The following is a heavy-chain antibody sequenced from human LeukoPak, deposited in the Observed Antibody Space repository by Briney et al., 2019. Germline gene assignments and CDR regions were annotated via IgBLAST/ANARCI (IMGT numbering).Heavy chain of an antibody. CDR3: AREGARSATRDAFDI. J-gene: IGHJ3*02. V-gene: IGHV3-11*01. CDR1: GFTFSDYY. CDR2: ISSSGSTI. D-gene: IGHD2-15*01. Sequence: GGSLRLSCAASGFTFSDYYMSWIRQAPGKGLEWVSYISSSGSTIYCADSVKGRFTISRDNAKNSLYLQMNSLRAEDTALYYCAREGARSATRDAFDIWGQGTMVTVSS.